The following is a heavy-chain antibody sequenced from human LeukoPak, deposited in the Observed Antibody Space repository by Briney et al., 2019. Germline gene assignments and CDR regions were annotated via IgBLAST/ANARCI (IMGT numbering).Heavy chain of an antibody. J-gene: IGHJ4*02. CDR2: ISSSGSTI. CDR3: ARGRSGYSYAIDY. V-gene: IGHV3-48*03. Sequence: GGSLRLSCAASGFTFSSYEMNWVRQAPGKGLEWVSYISSSGSTIYYADSVKGRFTISRENAKNSLYMQMNRLRDEDTAVYYCARGRSGYSYAIDYWGQGTLVTVSS. CDR1: GFTFSSYE. D-gene: IGHD5-18*01.